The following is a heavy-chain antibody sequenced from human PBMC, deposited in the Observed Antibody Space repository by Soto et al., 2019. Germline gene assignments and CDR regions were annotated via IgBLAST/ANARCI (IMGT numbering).Heavy chain of an antibody. Sequence: GGSLRLSCAASGFTFSNYAMTWVRQAPGKGLEWVSFISSSSNYIYYADSVKGRFTISRDNAKHSLYLQINSLRAEDTAVYYCARDLDSSGYYPFDYWGQGTLVTVSS. D-gene: IGHD3-22*01. CDR3: ARDLDSSGYYPFDY. V-gene: IGHV3-21*01. CDR1: GFTFSNYA. CDR2: ISSSSNYI. J-gene: IGHJ4*02.